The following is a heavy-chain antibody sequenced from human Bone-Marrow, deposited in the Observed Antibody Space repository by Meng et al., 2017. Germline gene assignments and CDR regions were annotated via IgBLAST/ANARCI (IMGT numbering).Heavy chain of an antibody. J-gene: IGHJ4*02. CDR2: INHSGST. Sequence: HVQLQQWGADLLKPWETLSLPCVVSGGSFSDYYWSWIRQPPGKGLEWIGEINHSGSTNYNPSLESRATISVDTSQNNLSLKLSSVTAADSAVYYCARGPTTMAHDFDYWGQGTLVTVSS. D-gene: IGHD4-11*01. CDR3: ARGPTTMAHDFDY. V-gene: IGHV4-34*01. CDR1: GGSFSDYY.